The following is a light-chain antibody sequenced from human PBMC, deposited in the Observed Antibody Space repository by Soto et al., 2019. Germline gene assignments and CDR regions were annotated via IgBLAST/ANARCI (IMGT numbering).Light chain of an antibody. CDR2: EGT. CDR3: CSYAGRSVI. Sequence: QSVLTQSASVPGSPGQSITISCAGFSNDVGNYNLVSWYQQHPAKAPKVIIYEGTTRPSGVSNRFSGSESGNTASLTISGLQAEDEADYYCCSYAGRSVIFGGGTKVTVL. J-gene: IGLJ2*01. V-gene: IGLV2-23*01. CDR1: SNDVGNYNL.